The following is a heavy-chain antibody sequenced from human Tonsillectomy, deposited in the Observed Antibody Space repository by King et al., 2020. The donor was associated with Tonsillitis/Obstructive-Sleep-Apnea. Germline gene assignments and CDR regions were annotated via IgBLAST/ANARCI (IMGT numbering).Heavy chain of an antibody. CDR2: IYYSGST. D-gene: IGHD1-26*01. V-gene: IGHV4-39*01. J-gene: IGHJ3*02. CDR1: GGSISSSSYY. CDR3: AIELPDAFDI. Sequence: LQLQESGPGLVKPSETLSLSCTVSGGSISSSSYYWGWIRQPPGKGLEWIGSIYYSGSTYYNTSLKSRVTISVDTSKNQFSLKLSSVTAADTAVYYCAIELPDAFDIWGQGTMVTVSS.